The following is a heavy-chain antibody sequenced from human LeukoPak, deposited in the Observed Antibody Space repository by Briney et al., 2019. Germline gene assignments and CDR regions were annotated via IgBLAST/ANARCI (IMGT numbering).Heavy chain of an antibody. CDR2: INDSGSI. J-gene: IGHJ4*02. V-gene: IGHV4-34*01. D-gene: IGHD2-8*01. Sequence: PSETLSLTCAVYGGSFSGYYWSWIRQPPGKGLEWIAEINDSGSIHYNPSLKSRVTILGDTSKNQFSLKMNSVTAADTAVYYCARGSQWLDYWGQGTLVTVSS. CDR3: ARGSQWLDY. CDR1: GGSFSGYY.